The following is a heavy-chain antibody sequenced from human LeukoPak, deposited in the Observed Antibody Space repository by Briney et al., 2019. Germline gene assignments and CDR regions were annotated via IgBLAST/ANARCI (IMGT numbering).Heavy chain of an antibody. V-gene: IGHV4-38-2*02. CDR3: ARDLGGSGSYSSK. CDR2: IYHSGST. Sequence: SETLSLTCTVSGYSISSGYYWGWIRQPPGKGLEWIGSIYHSGSTYYNPSLKSRVTISVDTSKNQFSLKLSSVTAADTAVYYCARDLGGSGSYSSKWGQGTLVTVSS. CDR1: GYSISSGYY. D-gene: IGHD1-26*01. J-gene: IGHJ4*02.